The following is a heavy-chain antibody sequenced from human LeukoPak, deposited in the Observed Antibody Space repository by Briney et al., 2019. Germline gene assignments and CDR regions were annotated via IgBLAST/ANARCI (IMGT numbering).Heavy chain of an antibody. D-gene: IGHD6-13*01. J-gene: IGHJ4*02. CDR1: GYTFTDYY. V-gene: IGHV1-69-2*01. CDR2: VDPEDGET. CDR3: AISREQQLP. Sequence: ASVKVSCKVSGYTFTDYYMHWVQQAPGKGLEWMGLVDPEDGETIYAEKFQGRVTITADTSTDTAYMELSSLRSEDTAVYYYAISREQQLPWGQGTLVTVSS.